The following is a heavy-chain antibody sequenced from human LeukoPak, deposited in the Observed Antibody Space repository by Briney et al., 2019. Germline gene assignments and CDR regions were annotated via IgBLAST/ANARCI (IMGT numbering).Heavy chain of an antibody. CDR2: ISRSSDYI. Sequence: GGSLKLSCTASGFTFSTSSMIWVRQAPGKGLEWVSSISRSSDYIYYADSVKGRFTISRDDAKSSLYLQMNSLRAEDTAVYYCARDKTDYYDTSDYPDSGGQGGLVTVPS. CDR1: GFTFSTSS. D-gene: IGHD3-22*01. J-gene: IGHJ4*02. CDR3: ARDKTDYYDTSDYPDS. V-gene: IGHV3-21*01.